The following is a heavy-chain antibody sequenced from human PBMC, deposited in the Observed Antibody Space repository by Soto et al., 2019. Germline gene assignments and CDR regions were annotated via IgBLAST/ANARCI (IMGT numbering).Heavy chain of an antibody. Sequence: PSETLSLTCTFSGCSISSYYWSWIRQPPGKGLEWIGYIYYSGSTNYNPSLKSRVTISVDTSKNQFSLKLSSVTAADTAMYYCARLGDVDAFDIWGQGTMVTVSS. CDR2: IYYSGST. V-gene: IGHV4-59*01. D-gene: IGHD2-21*02. J-gene: IGHJ3*02. CDR1: GCSISSYY. CDR3: ARLGDVDAFDI.